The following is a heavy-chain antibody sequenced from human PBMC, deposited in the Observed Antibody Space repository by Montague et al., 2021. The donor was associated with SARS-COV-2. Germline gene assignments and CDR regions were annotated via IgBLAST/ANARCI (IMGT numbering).Heavy chain of an antibody. CDR1: GGSFSDYH. CDR3: ARPGGFSGKALDAFDV. Sequence: SETLSLTCAMYGGSFSDYHWSWIRQPPGKGLEWIGEINHSGSTNYNPSLKSRVTISIDTSKNQFSLRLESVTAADTAVYYCARPGGFSGKALDAFDVWGQGTVVTVSS. CDR2: INHSGST. D-gene: IGHD6-19*01. V-gene: IGHV4-34*01. J-gene: IGHJ3*01.